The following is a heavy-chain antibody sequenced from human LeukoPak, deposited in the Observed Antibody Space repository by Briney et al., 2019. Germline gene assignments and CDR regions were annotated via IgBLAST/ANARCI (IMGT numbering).Heavy chain of an antibody. CDR3: VRHSRLDGYNNFDY. J-gene: IGHJ4*02. Sequence: SEALSLTCTVSGDSVSSYYWSWIRQPPGKGLEWIGYIYCSGSTNYNPSLKSRVTISVDTSRNQFSLKLSSVTAADTAVYYCVRHSRLDGYNNFDYWGQGTLVTVSS. CDR2: IYCSGST. CDR1: GDSVSSYY. V-gene: IGHV4-59*08. D-gene: IGHD5-24*01.